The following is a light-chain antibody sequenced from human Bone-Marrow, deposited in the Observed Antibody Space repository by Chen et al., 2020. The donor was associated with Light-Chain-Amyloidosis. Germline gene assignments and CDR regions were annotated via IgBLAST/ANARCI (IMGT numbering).Light chain of an antibody. J-gene: IGLJ2*01. CDR3: QSADSSGTYEVI. CDR2: RDT. Sequence: GQTARITCSGDDLPTKYAYWYQQKPGQAPVLVIHRDTERPSGISERFSGSSSGTTATLTISGVQAEDEADYHCQSADSSGTYEVIFGGGTKLTVL. V-gene: IGLV3-25*03. CDR1: DLPTKY.